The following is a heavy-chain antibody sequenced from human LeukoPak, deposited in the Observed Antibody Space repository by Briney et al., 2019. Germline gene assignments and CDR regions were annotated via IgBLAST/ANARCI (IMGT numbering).Heavy chain of an antibody. Sequence: ASVKVSCKASGYTFTSYDINWVRQATGQGLEWMGWISAYNGNTNYAQKLQGRVTMTTDTSTSTAYMELRSLRSDDTAVYYCARDPVVVIRGGNYFDYWGQGSLVTVSS. CDR2: ISAYNGNT. D-gene: IGHD2-21*01. J-gene: IGHJ4*02. V-gene: IGHV1-18*01. CDR1: GYTFTSYD. CDR3: ARDPVVVIRGGNYFDY.